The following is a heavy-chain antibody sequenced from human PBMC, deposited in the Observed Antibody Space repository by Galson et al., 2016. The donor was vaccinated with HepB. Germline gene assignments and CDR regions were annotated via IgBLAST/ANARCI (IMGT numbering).Heavy chain of an antibody. J-gene: IGHJ4*02. D-gene: IGHD3-22*01. CDR3: ARDPGLVVIGDHFDY. CDR1: GFTFSSYS. Sequence: SLRLSCAASGFTFSSYSMHWVRQAPGRGLEWVAVIWFDGGNKYYADSVKGRFTISGDNSKNTLYLQMNSLRAEDTAVYYCARDPGLVVIGDHFDYWGQGTLVTVSS. CDR2: IWFDGGNK. V-gene: IGHV3-33*01.